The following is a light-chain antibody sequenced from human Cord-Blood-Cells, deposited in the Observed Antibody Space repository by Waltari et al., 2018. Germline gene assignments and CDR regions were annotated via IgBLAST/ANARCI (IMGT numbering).Light chain of an antibody. CDR3: QQRSNWPPRYT. V-gene: IGKV3-11*01. Sequence: IVLTQSPATLSLSPGASATLSCRASQSVSSYLAWYQQKPGQAPRLLIYDASNRATGIPARFSGSGSGTDFTLTISSLEPEDFAVYYCQQRSNWPPRYTFGQGTKLEIK. CDR1: QSVSSY. J-gene: IGKJ2*01. CDR2: DAS.